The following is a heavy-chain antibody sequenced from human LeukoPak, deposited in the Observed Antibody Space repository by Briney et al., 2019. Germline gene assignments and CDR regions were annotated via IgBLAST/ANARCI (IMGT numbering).Heavy chain of an antibody. CDR3: ARGYSGKYYYDSSGSEYNFDY. Sequence: GESLRLSCAASGFTFSSYSMNWVRQAPGKGLEWVSSISSSSSYIYYADSVKGRFTISRDNAKNSLYLQMNSLRAEDTAVYYCARGYSGKYYYDSSGSEYNFDYWGQGTLVTVSS. CDR1: GFTFSSYS. CDR2: ISSSSSYI. V-gene: IGHV3-21*01. J-gene: IGHJ4*02. D-gene: IGHD3-22*01.